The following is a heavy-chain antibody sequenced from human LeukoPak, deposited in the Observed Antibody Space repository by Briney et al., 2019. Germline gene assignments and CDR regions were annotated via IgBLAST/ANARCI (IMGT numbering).Heavy chain of an antibody. CDR3: ASYYSSVVY. CDR1: GFTFSSYS. J-gene: IGHJ4*02. CDR2: ISSSSSYI. V-gene: IGHV3-21*01. Sequence: GGSLRLSCAASGFTFSSYSMNWVRQAPGKRLEWVSSISSSSSYIYYADSVKGRFTISRDNAKNSLYLQMNSLRAEDTAMYYCASYYSSVVYWGQGTLVTVSS. D-gene: IGHD6-19*01.